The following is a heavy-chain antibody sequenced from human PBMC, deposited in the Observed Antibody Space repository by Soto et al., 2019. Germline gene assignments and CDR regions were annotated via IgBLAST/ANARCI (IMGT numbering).Heavy chain of an antibody. D-gene: IGHD5-12*01. CDR1: GFTVSSNY. CDR2: IYSGGST. V-gene: IGHV3-66*01. J-gene: IGHJ4*02. Sequence: LRLSCAASGFTVSSNYMSWVRQAPGKGLEWVSVIYSGGSTYYADSVKGRFTISRDNSKNTLYLQMNSLRAEDTAVYYCVSGYGRNGHDTRFDYWGQGTLVTVSS. CDR3: VSGYGRNGHDTRFDY.